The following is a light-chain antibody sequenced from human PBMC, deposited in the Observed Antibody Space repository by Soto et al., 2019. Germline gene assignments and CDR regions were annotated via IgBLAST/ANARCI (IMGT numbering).Light chain of an antibody. Sequence: QSALAQPRSVSGSPGQSVTISCTGTSSDVGGYNYVSWYQQHPGKAPKLMIYDVNKRPSGVPDRFSGSKSGNTASLTISGLQAEDEADYYCCSYAGGYTLGVFGGGTKLTVL. CDR2: DVN. V-gene: IGLV2-11*01. J-gene: IGLJ2*01. CDR1: SSDVGGYNY. CDR3: CSYAGGYTLGV.